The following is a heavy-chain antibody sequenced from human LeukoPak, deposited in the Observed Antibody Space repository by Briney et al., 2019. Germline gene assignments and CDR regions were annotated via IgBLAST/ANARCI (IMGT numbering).Heavy chain of an antibody. CDR1: GGSISGYY. V-gene: IGHV4-59*01. D-gene: IGHD1-26*01. CDR2: IFYSGST. CDR3: ARGEWELPFDY. Sequence: SETLSLTCTVSGGSISGYYWSWMRQPPGKGLEWIGYIFYSGSTNYNPSLKSRVTISVDTSKNQFSLKLSSVTAADTAVYYCARGEWELPFDYWGQGTLVTVSS. J-gene: IGHJ4*02.